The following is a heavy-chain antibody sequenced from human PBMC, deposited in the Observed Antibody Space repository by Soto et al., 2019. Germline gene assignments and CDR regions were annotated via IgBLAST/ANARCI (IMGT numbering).Heavy chain of an antibody. CDR2: INHSGST. V-gene: IGHV4-34*01. D-gene: IGHD3-10*01. CDR1: GGSFSGYY. J-gene: IGHJ4*02. CDR3: ARREGGYYYGSGRREVDY. Sequence: QVQLQQWGAGLLKPSETLSLTCAVYGGSFSGYYWSWIRQPPGKGLEWIGEINHSGSTNYNPSLKSRVTISVDTSKNQFSLKLSSVTAADTAVYYCARREGGYYYGSGRREVDYWGQGTLVTVSS.